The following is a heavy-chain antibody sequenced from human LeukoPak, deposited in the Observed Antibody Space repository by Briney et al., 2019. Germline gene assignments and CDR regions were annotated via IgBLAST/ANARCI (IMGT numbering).Heavy chain of an antibody. J-gene: IGHJ6*03. D-gene: IGHD5-24*01. CDR1: GGTFSSYA. Sequence: ASVKVSCKASGGTFSSYAISWVRQAPGQGLEWMGWISAYNGNTNYAQKLQGRVTMTTDTSTSTAYMELRSLRSDDTAVYYCARGSTRGYYYYYMDVWGKGTTVTVSS. V-gene: IGHV1-18*01. CDR3: ARGSTRGYYYYYMDV. CDR2: ISAYNGNT.